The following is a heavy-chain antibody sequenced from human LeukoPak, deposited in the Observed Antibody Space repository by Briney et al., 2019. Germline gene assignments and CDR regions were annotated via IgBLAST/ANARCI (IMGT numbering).Heavy chain of an antibody. V-gene: IGHV4-34*01. CDR2: INHSGST. CDR1: GGSFSGYY. CDR3: ARVYSGSSEFDY. Sequence: SETLSLTCAVYGGSFSGYYWSWIRQPPGKGLEWIGEINHSGSTNYNPSLKSRVTISVDTSKNQFSLKLSSVTAADTAVYYCARVYSGSSEFDYWGQGTLVTVSS. J-gene: IGHJ4*02. D-gene: IGHD1-26*01.